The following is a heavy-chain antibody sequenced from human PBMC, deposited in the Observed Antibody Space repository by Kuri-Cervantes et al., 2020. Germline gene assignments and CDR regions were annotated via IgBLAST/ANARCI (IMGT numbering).Heavy chain of an antibody. CDR3: ARDRTYTMDV. J-gene: IGHJ6*02. CDR1: GFTFSSYW. D-gene: IGHD2-2*01. CDR2: IISDGRSA. Sequence: GGSLRLTCAASGFTFSSYWMHWVRQVPGKGLVWVSRIISDGRSATYADSVRGRFTISSDTAKNTLYLQMNSLTAEDTAVYYCARDRTYTMDVWGQGTTVTVSS. V-gene: IGHV3-74*03.